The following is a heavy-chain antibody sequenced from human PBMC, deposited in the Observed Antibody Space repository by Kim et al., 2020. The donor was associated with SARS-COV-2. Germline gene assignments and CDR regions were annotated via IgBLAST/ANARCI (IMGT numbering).Heavy chain of an antibody. CDR2: IWYDGSNK. CDR1: GFTFSSYG. J-gene: IGHJ4*02. V-gene: IGHV3-33*06. Sequence: GGSLRLSCAASGFTFSSYGMHWVRQAPGKGLEWVAVIWYDGSNKYYADSVKGRFTISRDNSKNTLYLQMNSLRAEDTAVYYCAKDKGIAAAGPEPFDYWGQGTLVTVSS. D-gene: IGHD6-13*01. CDR3: AKDKGIAAAGPEPFDY.